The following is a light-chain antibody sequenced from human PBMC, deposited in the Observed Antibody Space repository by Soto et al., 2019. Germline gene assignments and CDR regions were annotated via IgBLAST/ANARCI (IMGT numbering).Light chain of an antibody. CDR1: QGINSY. CDR2: GAS. J-gene: IGKJ3*01. CDR3: QQHNGYPLT. V-gene: IGKV1-9*01. Sequence: DIQLTQSPSFLSASVGDRVTITCRASQGINSYLAWYQQKPGKAPKLLIYGASTLQSGVPSRFSGSGFGTEFTLTISSLQPKDFATYYCQQHNGYPLTFGPGTKVDIK.